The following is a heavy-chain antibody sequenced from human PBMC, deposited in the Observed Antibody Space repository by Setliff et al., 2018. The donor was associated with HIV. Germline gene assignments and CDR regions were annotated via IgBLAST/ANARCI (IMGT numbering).Heavy chain of an antibody. J-gene: IGHJ6*03. CDR2: IYYSGTT. V-gene: IGHV4-59*11. Sequence: SETLSLTCAVSGGSISSHYWSWIRQPPGKGLEWIGYIYYSGTTNYNPSLKSRVTISVDTSKNQFSLKLSSVTAADTAVYYCARVTVTPDFYFYYYMDVWGKGTTVTVSS. D-gene: IGHD4-4*01. CDR3: ARVTVTPDFYFYYYMDV. CDR1: GGSISSHY.